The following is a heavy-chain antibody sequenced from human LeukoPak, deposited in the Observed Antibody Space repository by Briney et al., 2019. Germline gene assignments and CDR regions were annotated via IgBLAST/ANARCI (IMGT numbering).Heavy chain of an antibody. CDR3: ARAGIPIYYYYMDV. V-gene: IGHV1-18*01. J-gene: IGHJ6*03. CDR1: GYTFSNYG. Sequence: ASVKVSCKASGYTFSNYGISWVRQAPGQGLEWTGWIISYNGKTNYAQKVQGRVTMTTDTSTSTAYMELKNLRSDDTAVYYCARAGIPIYYYYMDVWGKGTTVTTSS. CDR2: IISYNGKT. D-gene: IGHD3-3*01.